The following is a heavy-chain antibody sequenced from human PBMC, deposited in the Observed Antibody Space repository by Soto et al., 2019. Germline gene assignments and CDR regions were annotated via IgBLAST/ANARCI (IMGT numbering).Heavy chain of an antibody. CDR2: ISSSSSYT. J-gene: IGHJ4*02. V-gene: IGHV3-11*05. CDR3: ARDQHRYSGSDYVAY. D-gene: IGHD5-12*01. Sequence: QVQLVESGGGLVKPGGSLRLSCVASGFTFSDYYMSWIRQAPGQVLAWVSYISSSSSYTNYADSVKGRFTISRDNAKNSLYLQMTSLRAEDTAVYYCARDQHRYSGSDYVAYWGQGTLVTVSS. CDR1: GFTFSDYY.